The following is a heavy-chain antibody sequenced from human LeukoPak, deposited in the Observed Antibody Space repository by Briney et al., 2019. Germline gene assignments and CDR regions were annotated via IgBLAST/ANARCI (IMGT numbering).Heavy chain of an antibody. CDR2: IYYSGST. CDR1: GGSISSNSYY. D-gene: IGHD3-22*01. Sequence: PSETLSLTCTVSGGSISSNSYYWGWIRQSPGKGLEWIGSIYYSGSTYYNPSLKSRVTISVDTSKNQFSLKLSSVTAADTAVYYCARVLILSSGYYSDYWGQGTLVTVSS. V-gene: IGHV4-39*07. J-gene: IGHJ4*02. CDR3: ARVLILSSGYYSDY.